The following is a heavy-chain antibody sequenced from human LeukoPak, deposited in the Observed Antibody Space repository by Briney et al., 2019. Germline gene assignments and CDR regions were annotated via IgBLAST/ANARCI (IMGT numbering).Heavy chain of an antibody. Sequence: GGSLRLSCAASGFTVSSNYMSWVRQAPGKGLEWVSVIYSGGSTYYADSAKGRFTISRDNSKNTLYLQMNSLRAEDTAVYYCARAERYDILTGYYRDYWGQGTLVTVSS. V-gene: IGHV3-66*02. CDR3: ARAERYDILTGYYRDY. D-gene: IGHD3-9*01. J-gene: IGHJ4*02. CDR1: GFTVSSNY. CDR2: IYSGGST.